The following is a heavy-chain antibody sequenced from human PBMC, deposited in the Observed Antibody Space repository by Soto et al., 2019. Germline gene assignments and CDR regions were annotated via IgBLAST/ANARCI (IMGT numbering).Heavy chain of an antibody. CDR2: ISGSGGST. CDR1: GFTFSSYA. D-gene: IGHD3-22*01. CDR3: AKEVTEVVVNWFDP. J-gene: IGHJ5*02. Sequence: SGGSLRLSCAASGFTFSSYAMSWVRQAPGKGLEWVSAISGSGGSTYYADSVKGRFTISRDNSKNTLYLQMNSLRAEDTVVYYCAKEVTEVVVNWFDPWGQGTLVTVSS. V-gene: IGHV3-23*01.